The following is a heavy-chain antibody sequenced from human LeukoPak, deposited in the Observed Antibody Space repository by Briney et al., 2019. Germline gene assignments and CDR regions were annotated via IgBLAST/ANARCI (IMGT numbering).Heavy chain of an antibody. CDR1: GFTFGDYA. J-gene: IGHJ4*02. D-gene: IGHD2-15*01. V-gene: IGHV3-30*04. Sequence: GGSLRLSCTASGFTFGDYAMSWFRQAPGKGLEWVAVISYDGSNKYYADSVKGRFTISRDNSKNTLYLQMNSLRAEDTAVYYCAKGGRWQLLKNYFDYWGQGTLVTVSS. CDR2: ISYDGSNK. CDR3: AKGGRWQLLKNYFDY.